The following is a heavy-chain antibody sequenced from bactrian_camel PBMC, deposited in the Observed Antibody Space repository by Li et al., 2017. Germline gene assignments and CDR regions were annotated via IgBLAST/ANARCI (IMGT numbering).Heavy chain of an antibody. CDR2: IDTSGGNT. CDR1: GFTFNTYD. D-gene: IGHD1*01. J-gene: IGHJ4*01. V-gene: IGHV3S28*01. Sequence: LQLVESGRGLVQPGRSLRLSCAPSGFTFNTYDMMWVRRAPGKGLEWVSAIDTSGGNTYYADSVKGRFTISRDNAKNTLYLQMSSLKPEDTAMYYCAADGRVKTSSRALRDYDHYGQGTQVTVS. CDR3: AADGRVKTSSRALRDYDH.